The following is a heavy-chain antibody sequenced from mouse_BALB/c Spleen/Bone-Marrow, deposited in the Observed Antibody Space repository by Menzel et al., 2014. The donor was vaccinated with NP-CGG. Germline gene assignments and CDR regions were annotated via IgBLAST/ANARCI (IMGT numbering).Heavy chain of an antibody. J-gene: IGHJ2*01. D-gene: IGHD2-1*01. CDR2: IFPGIGTT. V-gene: IGHV1S132*01. Sequence: VQLQQSGAELVKPGASVKLSCKTSGYTFTNYWIQWVKQRPGQGLGWIGEIFPGIGTTYYNEKFKGKATLTIDTSSSPANMQPSSRTPEDPAVYSCARGGNYGYGGKGTPPTAPS. CDR1: GYTFTNYW. CDR3: ARGGNYGY.